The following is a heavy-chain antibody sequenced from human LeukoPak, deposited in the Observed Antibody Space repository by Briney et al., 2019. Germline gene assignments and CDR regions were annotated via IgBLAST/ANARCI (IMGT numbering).Heavy chain of an antibody. CDR1: GGSISSYY. J-gene: IGHJ6*03. Sequence: NPSQTLSLTSTVSGGSISSYYWSWIRQPPGKGLEWIGYIHYSGSTNYNPSLKRRVTISVDTSKNQFSLKLSSVTAADTAVYYCARVEEGYGSGRRENYYYYYMDVWGKGTTVTISS. CDR2: IHYSGST. CDR3: ARVEEGYGSGRRENYYYYYMDV. V-gene: IGHV4-59*01. D-gene: IGHD3-10*01.